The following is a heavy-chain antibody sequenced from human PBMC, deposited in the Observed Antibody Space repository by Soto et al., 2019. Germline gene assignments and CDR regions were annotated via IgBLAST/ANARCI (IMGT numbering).Heavy chain of an antibody. J-gene: IGHJ4*02. D-gene: IGHD3-22*01. CDR3: AVEAYDSSGYYYGIDY. Sequence: GASVKVSCKASGYTFTSYGISWVRQAPGQGLEWMGWISAYNGNTNYAQKLQGRVTMTTDTSTSTAYRELRSLRSDDTAVYYCAVEAYDSSGYYYGIDYWGQGTLVTVSS. CDR2: ISAYNGNT. CDR1: GYTFTSYG. V-gene: IGHV1-18*01.